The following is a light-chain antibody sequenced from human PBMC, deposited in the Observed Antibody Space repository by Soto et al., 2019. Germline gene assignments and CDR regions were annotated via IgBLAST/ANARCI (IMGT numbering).Light chain of an antibody. Sequence: QSVLTQPRSVSGSPGQSVTISCTGTSTDIGGYNYVSWYQQYPGKAPKLIISDVNKRPSGVPDRFSGSKSGNTASLTISGLQAEDEADYCCCSYAGNFLKVFGTGTKVTVL. J-gene: IGLJ1*01. V-gene: IGLV2-11*01. CDR3: CSYAGNFLKV. CDR2: DVN. CDR1: STDIGGYNY.